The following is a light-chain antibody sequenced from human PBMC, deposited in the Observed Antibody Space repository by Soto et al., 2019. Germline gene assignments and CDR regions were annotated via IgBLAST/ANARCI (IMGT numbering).Light chain of an antibody. CDR1: QDISSY. CDR3: PQLRSYPST. J-gene: IGKJ4*01. V-gene: IGKV1-9*01. CDR2: AAS. Sequence: IRATQSPSSLSASVGDRVTITCRASQDISSYLAWYQQQPGKAPTLLIHAASTLQSAVPSRFSGSGFGTDFTLTISSLQAEACASYYCPQLRSYPSTFGGGTKVEIE.